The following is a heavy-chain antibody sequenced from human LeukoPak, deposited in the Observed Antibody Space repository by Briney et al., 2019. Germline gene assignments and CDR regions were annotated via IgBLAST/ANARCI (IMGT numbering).Heavy chain of an antibody. Sequence: ASVKVSCKASGYTFTGYYVHWVRQAPGQGLEWMGWINPNSGGTNYAQKFQGRVTMTRDTSISTAYMELSRLRSDDTAVYYCARDGYSLDAFDIWGQGTMVTVSS. CDR2: INPNSGGT. CDR1: GYTFTGYY. D-gene: IGHD5-24*01. CDR3: ARDGYSLDAFDI. J-gene: IGHJ3*02. V-gene: IGHV1-2*02.